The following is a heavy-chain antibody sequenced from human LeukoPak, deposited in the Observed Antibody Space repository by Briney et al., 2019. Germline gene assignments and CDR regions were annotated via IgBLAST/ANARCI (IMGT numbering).Heavy chain of an antibody. Sequence: GGSLRLSRAASGFTFSSYGMHGVRQAPGKGLEWGAFIRYDGSNKYFAGSVKGRFTISRDNSKNTLYLQMNSLRAEDTAVYYCAKRGPELTGTMGYWGQGTLVTVSS. J-gene: IGHJ4*02. CDR3: AKRGPELTGTMGY. CDR1: GFTFSSYG. D-gene: IGHD1-20*01. CDR2: IRYDGSNK. V-gene: IGHV3-30*02.